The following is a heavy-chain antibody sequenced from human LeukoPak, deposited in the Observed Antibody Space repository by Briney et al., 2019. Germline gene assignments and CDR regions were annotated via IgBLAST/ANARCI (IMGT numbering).Heavy chain of an antibody. CDR3: ARYPRIAAAGGFDY. J-gene: IGHJ4*02. CDR2: IYYSGST. V-gene: IGHV4-59*08. Sequence: SGTLSLTCTVSGGSISYYYWSWIRQPPGKGLEWIGYIYYSGSTYYNPSLKSRVTISVDTSKNQFSLKLSSVTAADTAVYYCARYPRIAAAGGFDYWGQGTLVTVSS. D-gene: IGHD6-13*01. CDR1: GGSISYYY.